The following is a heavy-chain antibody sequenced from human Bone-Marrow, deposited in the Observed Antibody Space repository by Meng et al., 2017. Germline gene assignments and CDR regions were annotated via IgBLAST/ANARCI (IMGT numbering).Heavy chain of an antibody. CDR3: ARGYCSTTNCNWFDP. J-gene: IGHJ5*02. CDR2: IYYSGST. Sequence: QVQLQESGPGLVKPSQTLSLTCTVSGDSISSGDYYWSWIRQPPGKGLEWIGYIYYSGSTHYNPSLKSRVTISVDTSKNQFSLKLSSVTAAPTAVYYCARGYCSTTNCNWFDPWGQGTLVTVSS. D-gene: IGHD2-2*01. V-gene: IGHV4-30-4*01. CDR1: GDSISSGDYY.